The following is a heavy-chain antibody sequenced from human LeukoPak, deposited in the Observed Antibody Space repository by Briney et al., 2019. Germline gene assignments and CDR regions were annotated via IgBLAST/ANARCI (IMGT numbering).Heavy chain of an antibody. Sequence: ASVKVSCKASGGTFSSYAISWVRQAPGQGLEWMGRIIPILGIANYAQKFQGRVTITADKSTSTAYMELSSPRSEDTAVYYCARDQDSVNPHFDYWGQGTLVTVSS. CDR1: GGTFSSYA. J-gene: IGHJ4*02. CDR3: ARDQDSVNPHFDY. CDR2: IIPILGIA. D-gene: IGHD2-15*01. V-gene: IGHV1-69*04.